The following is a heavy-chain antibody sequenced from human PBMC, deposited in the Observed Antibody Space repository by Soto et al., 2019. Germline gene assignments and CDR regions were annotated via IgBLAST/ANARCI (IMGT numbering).Heavy chain of an antibody. CDR2: IIPIFGTA. V-gene: IGHV1-69*13. CDR3: ARAADYGDYVHYFDY. J-gene: IGHJ4*02. CDR1: GGTFSSYT. Sequence: SGKIYCKTSGGTFSSYTISWVRQAPGQGLEWMGGIIPIFGTANYAQKFQGRVTITADESTSTAYMELSSLRSEDTAVYYCARAADYGDYVHYFDYWGQGTLVTVSS. D-gene: IGHD4-17*01.